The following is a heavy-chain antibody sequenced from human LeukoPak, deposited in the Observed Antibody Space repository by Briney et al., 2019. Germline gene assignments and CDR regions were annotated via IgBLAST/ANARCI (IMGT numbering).Heavy chain of an antibody. CDR1: GGTFSSYA. D-gene: IGHD3-3*01. J-gene: IGHJ4*02. Sequence: ASVKVSCKASGGTFSSYAISWVRQAPGQGLEWMGGIIPIFGTANYAQKFQGRVTITADESTSTAYMELSSLRSEDTAVYYCPKTPYYDFWSGYYFYFDYWGQGTLVTVSS. CDR3: PKTPYYDFWSGYYFYFDY. CDR2: IIPIFGTA. V-gene: IGHV1-69*01.